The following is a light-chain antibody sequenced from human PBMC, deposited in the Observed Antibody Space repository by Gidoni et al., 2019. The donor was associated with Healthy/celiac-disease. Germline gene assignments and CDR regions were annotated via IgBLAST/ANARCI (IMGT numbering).Light chain of an antibody. Sequence: EIVLTQSPGTLSLSPGERATLSCRASQSVSSSYLAWYQQKPGQAPRLLIYGASSRATGIPDRFSGSGSGTDFTLTISRLEPEDFAVYYCQQCGSSITFGPGTKVDIK. CDR2: GAS. CDR3: QQCGSSIT. CDR1: QSVSSSY. J-gene: IGKJ3*01. V-gene: IGKV3-20*01.